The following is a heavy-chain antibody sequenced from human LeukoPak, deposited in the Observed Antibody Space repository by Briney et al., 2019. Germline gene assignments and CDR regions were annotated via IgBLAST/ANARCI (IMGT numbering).Heavy chain of an antibody. Sequence: SETLSLTCAVYGGSFSGYYWSWIRQPPGKGLEWIGEINHSGSTNYNPSLKSRVTISVDTSKNQFSLKLSSVTAADAAVYYCAANVDKYDFWSGYYPYYFDYWGQGTLVTVSS. CDR3: AANVDKYDFWSGYYPYYFDY. CDR2: INHSGST. V-gene: IGHV4-34*01. D-gene: IGHD3-3*01. J-gene: IGHJ4*02. CDR1: GGSFSGYY.